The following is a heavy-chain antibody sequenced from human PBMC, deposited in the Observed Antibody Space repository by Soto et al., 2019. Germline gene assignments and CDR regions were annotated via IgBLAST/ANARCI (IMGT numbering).Heavy chain of an antibody. D-gene: IGHD2-15*01. Sequence: QVQLVQSGAEVKKPGASVKVSCKASGYTFTTHGISWVRQVPGQGLEWMGWVRGDNGHTNYAQSLQGRVTMTTDTATNTAYMELRSLRSDDTAVYYCAGDRGYCRSGTCYREWFDPWGQGTLVTVSS. CDR3: AGDRGYCRSGTCYREWFDP. V-gene: IGHV1-18*01. CDR2: VRGDNGHT. CDR1: GYTFTTHG. J-gene: IGHJ5*02.